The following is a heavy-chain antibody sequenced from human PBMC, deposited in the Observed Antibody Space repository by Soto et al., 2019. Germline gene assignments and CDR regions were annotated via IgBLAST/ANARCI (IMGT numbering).Heavy chain of an antibody. CDR1: GFTFSSYD. CDR3: ARGPKDCSNSRYYYGMDV. CDR2: IGTAGDT. D-gene: IGHD4-4*01. V-gene: IGHV3-13*01. J-gene: IGHJ6*02. Sequence: EVQLVESGGGLVQPGGSLRLSCAASGFTFSSYDMHWVRQATGKGLEWVSAIGTAGDTYYPGSVKGRFTISRENVKNSLYLQINILRAGDTAVYYCARGPKDCSNSRYYYGMDVWGQGTTVTVSS.